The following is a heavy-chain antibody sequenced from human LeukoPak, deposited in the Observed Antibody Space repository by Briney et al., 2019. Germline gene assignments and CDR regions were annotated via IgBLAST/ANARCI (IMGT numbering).Heavy chain of an antibody. CDR3: ARRSSWGDH. CDR2: IYPGDSDT. V-gene: IGHV5-51*01. CDR1: GYSFTSYW. D-gene: IGHD3-16*01. Sequence: GESLKISCKGSGYSFTSYWIGWVRQMPGKGLEWMGIIYPGDSDTSQVTISADKSISTAYLQWSSLKASDTAMYYCARRSSWGDHWGQGTLVTVSS. J-gene: IGHJ4*02.